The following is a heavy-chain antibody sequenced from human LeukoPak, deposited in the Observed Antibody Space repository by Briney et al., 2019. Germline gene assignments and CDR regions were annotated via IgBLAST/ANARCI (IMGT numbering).Heavy chain of an antibody. J-gene: IGHJ6*03. CDR1: GDIVSSNSAA. CDR2: TCYRSKLYN. D-gene: IGHD3-3*02. V-gene: IGHV6-1*01. Sequence: SQTLSLTCAISGDIVSSNSAAWNWIRQSPSRGLEWLGRTCYRSKLYNDYAVSVKSRITINPDTSKNQFSLQLNSVTPEDTAVYYCARDVHFWSGYYTEYYYYYYMDVWGKGTTVTVS. CDR3: ARDVHFWSGYYTEYYYYYYMDV.